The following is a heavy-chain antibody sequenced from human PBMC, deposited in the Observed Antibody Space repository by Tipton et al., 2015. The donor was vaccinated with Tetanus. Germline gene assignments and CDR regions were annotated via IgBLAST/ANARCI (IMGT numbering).Heavy chain of an antibody. CDR2: IYPGDSDT. Sequence: QLVQSGAEVKKPGESLKISCEASGYRFDSYWIGWARQMPGKGLEWMGIIYPGDSDTRYSPSFQGQVTISADTSISTAYLQWTSLKASDTAMYYCARHATYYDSLSGFGFWGQGTLVTVSS. CDR1: GYRFDSYW. CDR3: ARHATYYDSLSGFGF. V-gene: IGHV5-51*01. J-gene: IGHJ3*01. D-gene: IGHD3-9*01.